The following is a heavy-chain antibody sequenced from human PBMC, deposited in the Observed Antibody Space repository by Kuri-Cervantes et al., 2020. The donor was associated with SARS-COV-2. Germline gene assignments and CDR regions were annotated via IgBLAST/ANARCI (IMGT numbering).Heavy chain of an antibody. V-gene: IGHV1-2*04. J-gene: IGHJ6*02. Sequence: ASVQVSCKASGYTFSGGYYMYWVRQGPGQGLEWMGWINPNSGGTNYAQKFQGWVTMTRDKSLSTAYMELSRLRSDDTAVYYCARGMVRGVIQYYYYGMDVWGQGTTVTVSS. D-gene: IGHD3-10*01. CDR2: INPNSGGT. CDR1: GYTFSGGYY. CDR3: ARGMVRGVIQYYYYGMDV.